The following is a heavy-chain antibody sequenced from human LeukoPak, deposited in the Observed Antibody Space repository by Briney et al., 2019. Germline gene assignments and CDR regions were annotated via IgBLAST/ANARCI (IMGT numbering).Heavy chain of an antibody. V-gene: IGHV3-30*04. CDR2: ISYDGSNK. CDR3: ARVSPRITMVRGVTYDY. CDR1: GFTFSSYA. Sequence: GGSLRLSCAASGFTFSSYAMHWVRQAPGKGLEWVADISYDGSNKYYADSVKGRFTISRDNAKNTLYLQMNSLRAEDTAVYYCARVSPRITMVRGVTYDYWGQGTLVTVSS. D-gene: IGHD3-10*01. J-gene: IGHJ4*02.